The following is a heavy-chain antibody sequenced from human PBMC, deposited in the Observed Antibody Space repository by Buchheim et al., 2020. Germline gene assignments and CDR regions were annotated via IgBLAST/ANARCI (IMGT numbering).Heavy chain of an antibody. V-gene: IGHV3-48*01. J-gene: IGHJ6*02. CDR3: AKRDLDFWSGYPYYYYYGMDV. Sequence: EVQLVESGGGLVQPGGSLRLSCAASGFTFSSYSMNWVRQAPGKGLEWVSYISSSSSTIYYADSVKGRFTISRDNSKNTLYLQMNSLRAEDTAVYYCAKRDLDFWSGYPYYYYYGMDVWGQGTT. CDR1: GFTFSSYS. CDR2: ISSSSSTI. D-gene: IGHD3-3*01.